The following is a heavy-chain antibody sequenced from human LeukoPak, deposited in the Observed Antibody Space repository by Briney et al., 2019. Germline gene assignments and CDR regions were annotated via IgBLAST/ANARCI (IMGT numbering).Heavy chain of an antibody. CDR1: GFTFSSYA. Sequence: GGSLRLSCAASGFTFSSYAMSWVRQAPGKGLEWVSGISGSGANTYYEDSVKGRFTISRDNSKNTLYLQMNSLRAEDTAVYYCTTDSSSWYVDAFDIWGQGTMVTVSS. D-gene: IGHD6-13*01. J-gene: IGHJ3*02. CDR3: TTDSSSWYVDAFDI. CDR2: ISGSGANT. V-gene: IGHV3-23*01.